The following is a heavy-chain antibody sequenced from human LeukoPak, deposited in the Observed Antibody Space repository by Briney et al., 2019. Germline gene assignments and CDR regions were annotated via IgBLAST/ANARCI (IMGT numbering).Heavy chain of an antibody. CDR3: ARADFYDYVWGSYLSFDY. CDR1: GYTFTGYY. CDR2: INPNSGGT. Sequence: TSVKVSCKASGYTFTGYYMHWVRQAPGQGLEWMGWINPNSGGTNYAQKFQGRVTMTRDTSISTAYMELSRLRSDDTAVYYCARADFYDYVWGSYLSFDYWGQGTLVTVSS. D-gene: IGHD3-16*02. J-gene: IGHJ4*02. V-gene: IGHV1-2*02.